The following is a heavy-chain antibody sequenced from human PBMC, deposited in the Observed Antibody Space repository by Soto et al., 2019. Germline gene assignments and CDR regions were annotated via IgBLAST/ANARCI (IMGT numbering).Heavy chain of an antibody. Sequence: KTAETLSLTCTVSGGSISTYYWSWIRQPPGKGLEWIGFIYYSGSTNYNPSLKSRVTISVDTSKNQFSLKLNSVTAAGTAVYYCARATNDILTGFDYWGQGTLVTVSS. J-gene: IGHJ4*02. D-gene: IGHD3-9*01. CDR2: IYYSGST. CDR3: ARATNDILTGFDY. CDR1: GGSISTYY. V-gene: IGHV4-59*01.